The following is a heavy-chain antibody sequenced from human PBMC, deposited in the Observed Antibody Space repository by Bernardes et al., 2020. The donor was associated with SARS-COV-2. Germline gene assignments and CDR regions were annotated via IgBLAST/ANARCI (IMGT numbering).Heavy chain of an antibody. D-gene: IGHD1-7*01. CDR2: FSGSGGDT. J-gene: IGHJ4*02. CDR3: AKEGYNWNFGFDY. CDR1: GFTFSSYA. V-gene: IGHV3-23*01. Sequence: GGSLRLSCAASGFTFSSYAMSWVRQAPGKGLEWVAGFSGSGGDTYYADSVKGRFTISRDNSKNTLYLQMSSLRAEDTAVYYCAKEGYNWNFGFDYWGQGTLVTVSS.